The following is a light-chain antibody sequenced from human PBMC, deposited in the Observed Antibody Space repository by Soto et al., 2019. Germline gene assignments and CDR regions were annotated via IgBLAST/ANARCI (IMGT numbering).Light chain of an antibody. CDR1: QSVNRRY. Sequence: EIVLTQSPGTLSLSPGERATLSCRASQSVNRRYLAWYQQKPGQAPRLLIYGASSRATGIPDRFSGTGSGTDFALIINRLEPEDFEVYYCQQYGSSPYTFGLGTKVDIK. CDR3: QQYGSSPYT. J-gene: IGKJ2*01. CDR2: GAS. V-gene: IGKV3-20*01.